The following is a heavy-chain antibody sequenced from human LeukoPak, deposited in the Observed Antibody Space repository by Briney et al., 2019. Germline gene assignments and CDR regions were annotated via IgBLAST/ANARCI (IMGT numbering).Heavy chain of an antibody. CDR2: INPNSGGT. CDR3: ARARRGYYDSGSYYPLI. Sequence: ASVKVSCKASGYSFTDYYIHWVRQAPGQGLEWMAWINPNSGGTNYAQNFQGRVTVTRDTSVSTAYMEVSRRRSDDTAVYYCARARRGYYDSGSYYPLIWGQGTPVTVSS. D-gene: IGHD3-10*01. V-gene: IGHV1-2*02. J-gene: IGHJ4*02. CDR1: GYSFTDYY.